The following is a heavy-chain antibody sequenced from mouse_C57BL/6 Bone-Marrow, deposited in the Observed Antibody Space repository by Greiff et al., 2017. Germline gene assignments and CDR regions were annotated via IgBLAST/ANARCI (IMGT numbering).Heavy chain of an antibody. V-gene: IGHV1-64*01. D-gene: IGHD2-4*01. CDR1: GYTFTSYW. Sequence: QVQLQQPGAELVKPGASVKLSCKASGYTFTSYWMHWVKQRPGQGLEWIGMIHPNSGSTNYNEKFKSKATLTVDKSSSTAYMQLSSLTSEDSAVYYCASDYDVFDYWGQGTTLTVSS. J-gene: IGHJ2*01. CDR2: IHPNSGST. CDR3: ASDYDVFDY.